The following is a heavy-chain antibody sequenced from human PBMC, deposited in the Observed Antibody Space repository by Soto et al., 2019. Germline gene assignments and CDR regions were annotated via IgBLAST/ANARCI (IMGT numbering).Heavy chain of an antibody. CDR2: ISSSGSTI. J-gene: IGHJ5*02. CDR1: GFTFSSYW. CDR3: ARAYGSGSYYVWFDP. D-gene: IGHD3-10*01. V-gene: IGHV3-48*03. Sequence: GGSLRLSCAASGFTFSSYWMHWVRHAPGKGLEWVSYISSSGSTIYYADSVKGRFTISRDNAKNSLYLQMNSLRAEDTAVYYCARAYGSGSYYVWFDPWGQGTLVTVSS.